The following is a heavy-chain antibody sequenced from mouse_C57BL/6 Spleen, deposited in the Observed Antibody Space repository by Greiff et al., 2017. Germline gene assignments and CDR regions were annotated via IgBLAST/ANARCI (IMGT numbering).Heavy chain of an antibody. D-gene: IGHD1-1*01. V-gene: IGHV1-61*01. CDR3: ARPPTDWYFDV. CDR2: IYPSDSET. CDR1: GYTFTSYW. Sequence: VQLQQSGAELVRPGSSVKLSCKASGYTFTSYWMDWVKQRPGQGLEWIGNIYPSDSETHYNQKFKDKATLTVDKSSSTAYMQLSSLTSEDSAVYYCARPPTDWYFDVWGTGTTVTVSS. J-gene: IGHJ1*03.